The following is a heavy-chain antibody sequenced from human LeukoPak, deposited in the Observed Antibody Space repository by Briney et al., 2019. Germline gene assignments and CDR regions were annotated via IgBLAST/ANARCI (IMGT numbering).Heavy chain of an antibody. J-gene: IGHJ4*02. CDR2: INPNSGGT. V-gene: IGHV1-2*02. Sequence: ASVKVSCKASGYTFTGYSMHWVRQAPGQGLEWMGWINPNSGGTNYAQKFQGRVTMTRDTSISTDYMELSRLRSDDTAVYYCARDVGIAAAGLFDYWGQGTLVTVSS. D-gene: IGHD6-13*01. CDR1: GYTFTGYS. CDR3: ARDVGIAAAGLFDY.